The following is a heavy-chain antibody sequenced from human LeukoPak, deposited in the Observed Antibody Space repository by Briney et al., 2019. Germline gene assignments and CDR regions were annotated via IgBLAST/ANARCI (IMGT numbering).Heavy chain of an antibody. Sequence: GGSLRLSCAASGFTFSSYAMSWVRQAPGKGLEWVSLIYSDGSTYYADSVKGRFTISRDNSKNTLYLQMNSLRAEDTAVYYCAKDRVGAAAGYFDYWGQGTLVTVSS. D-gene: IGHD6-13*01. CDR1: GFTFSSYA. J-gene: IGHJ4*02. CDR2: IYSDGST. CDR3: AKDRVGAAAGYFDY. V-gene: IGHV3-23*03.